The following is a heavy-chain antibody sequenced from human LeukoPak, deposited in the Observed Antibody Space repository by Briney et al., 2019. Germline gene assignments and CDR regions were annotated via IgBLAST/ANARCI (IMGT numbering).Heavy chain of an antibody. Sequence: SETLSLTCAVYGGSFSDYFWGWIGQPPGKGLEWIGEINHSGRTCYNPSLKSRVTISVDTSKNQFSLNLSSVTAADTAVYYCARDVVVVPAAIHYGMDVWGQGTTVTVSS. CDR2: INHSGRT. CDR1: GGSFSDYF. J-gene: IGHJ6*02. CDR3: ARDVVVVPAAIHYGMDV. V-gene: IGHV4-34*01. D-gene: IGHD2-2*01.